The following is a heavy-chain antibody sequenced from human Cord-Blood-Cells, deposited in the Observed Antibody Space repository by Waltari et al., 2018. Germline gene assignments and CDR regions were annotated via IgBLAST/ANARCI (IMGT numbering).Heavy chain of an antibody. Sequence: TCTVSGGSISSSSYYWGWIRQPPGKGLEWIGSIYYSGSTYYNPSLKSRVTISVDTSKNQFSLKLSSVTAADTAVYYCARHEDGDYAGYWGQGTLVTVSS. D-gene: IGHD4-17*01. CDR3: ARHEDGDYAGY. J-gene: IGHJ4*02. CDR1: GGSISSSSYY. CDR2: IYYSGST. V-gene: IGHV4-39*01.